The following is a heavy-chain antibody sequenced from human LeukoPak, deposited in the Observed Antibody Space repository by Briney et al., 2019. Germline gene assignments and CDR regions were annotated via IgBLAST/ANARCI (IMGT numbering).Heavy chain of an antibody. D-gene: IGHD1-26*01. J-gene: IGHJ4*02. Sequence: SETLSLTCTVSGGSISSYYWSWIRQPPGKGLEWIGYIYYSGSTNYNPSLKSRVTISVDTSKNQFSLKLSSVTAADTAVYYCARRSGNYPAGAYYFDYWGKGPRVTVSS. CDR2: IYYSGST. CDR1: GGSISSYY. CDR3: ARRSGNYPAGAYYFDY. V-gene: IGHV4-59*08.